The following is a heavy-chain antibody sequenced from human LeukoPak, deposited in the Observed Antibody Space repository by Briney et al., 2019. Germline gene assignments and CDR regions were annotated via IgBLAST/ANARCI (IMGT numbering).Heavy chain of an antibody. CDR3: ARGRLSPRLDRNYYDSSGYYPYYFDY. J-gene: IGHJ4*02. Sequence: GASVKVSCKASGYTFTGYYMHWVRQAPGQGLGWMGRIIPILGIANYAQKFQGRVTITADKSTSTAYMELSSLRSEDTAVYYCARGRLSPRLDRNYYDSSGYYPYYFDYWGQGTLVTVSS. CDR1: GYTFTGYY. D-gene: IGHD3-22*01. CDR2: IIPILGIA. V-gene: IGHV1-69*04.